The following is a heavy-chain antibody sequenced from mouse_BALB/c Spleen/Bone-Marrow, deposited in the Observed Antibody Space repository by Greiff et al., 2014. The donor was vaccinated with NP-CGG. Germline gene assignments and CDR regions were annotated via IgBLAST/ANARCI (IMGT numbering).Heavy chain of an antibody. CDR3: ARDVPLYDVGYFDY. D-gene: IGHD2-14*01. Sequence: EVQGVESGGGLVQPGGSRKLSCAASGFTFSSFGMHWVRQAPEEGLEWVAYISSGSSTIYYADTVKGRFTISRDNPKNTLFLQMTSLRSEDTAMYYCARDVPLYDVGYFDYWGQGTTLTVSS. J-gene: IGHJ2*01. CDR1: GFTFSSFG. V-gene: IGHV5-17*02. CDR2: ISSGSSTI.